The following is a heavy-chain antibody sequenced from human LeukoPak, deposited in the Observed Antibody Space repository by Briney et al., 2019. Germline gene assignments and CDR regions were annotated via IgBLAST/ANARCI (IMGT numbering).Heavy chain of an antibody. J-gene: IGHJ5*01. CDR3: ARDSYSSSIRWFDS. D-gene: IGHD6-6*01. CDR1: GGSISSYY. Sequence: SETLSLTCTVSGGSISSYYWSWIRQPPGKGLEWIGEINHSGSTNYNPSLKSRVTISVDTSKNQFSLKLSSVTAADTAVYYCARDSYSSSIRWFDSWGQGTLVIVSS. V-gene: IGHV4-34*01. CDR2: INHSGST.